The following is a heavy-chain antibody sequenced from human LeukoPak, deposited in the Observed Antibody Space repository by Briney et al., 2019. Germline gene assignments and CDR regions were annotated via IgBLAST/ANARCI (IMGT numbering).Heavy chain of an antibody. CDR2: ISYDGSNK. V-gene: IGHV3-30*04. D-gene: IGHD3-10*02. CDR3: ARDLCWGCFDD. CDR1: GFTFSNYA. J-gene: IGHJ4*02. Sequence: GGSLRLSCAASGFTFSNYAIHWVRQAPGKGLEWVAVISYDGSNKYYADAVKGRFTISRDNSRNTLYLQMNSLRVDDTAVYYCARDLCWGCFDDWGQGNLVTVSS.